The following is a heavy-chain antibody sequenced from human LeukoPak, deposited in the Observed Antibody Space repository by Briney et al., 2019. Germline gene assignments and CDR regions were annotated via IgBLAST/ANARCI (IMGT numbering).Heavy chain of an antibody. D-gene: IGHD2-2*03. CDR3: ATQRIGYCSSTSCSDY. J-gene: IGHJ4*02. Sequence: GGSLRLSCAASGFTFSSYAMSWVRQAPGKGLEWVSAISGSGGSTYYADSVKGRFTISRDNSKNTLYLQMNSLRAEDTAVYYCATQRIGYCSSTSCSDYWGQGTLVTVSS. CDR1: GFTFSSYA. V-gene: IGHV3-23*01. CDR2: ISGSGGST.